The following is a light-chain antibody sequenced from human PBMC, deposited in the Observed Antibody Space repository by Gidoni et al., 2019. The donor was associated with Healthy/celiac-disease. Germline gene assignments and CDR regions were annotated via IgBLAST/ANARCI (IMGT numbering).Light chain of an antibody. Sequence: SVLTQPPSASGTPEQKVTIPCSGSSSNIGSNTVNWYQQLPGTAPKLLLYSHNQRPSGVPDRFSGSKSGTSASLAISGLQSEDEADYYCAAWDDSLNGVVFGGGTKLTVL. CDR3: AAWDDSLNGVV. J-gene: IGLJ2*01. V-gene: IGLV1-44*01. CDR2: SHN. CDR1: SSNIGSNT.